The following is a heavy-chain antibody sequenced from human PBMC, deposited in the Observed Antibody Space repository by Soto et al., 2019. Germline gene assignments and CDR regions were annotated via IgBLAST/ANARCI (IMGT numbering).Heavy chain of an antibody. CDR2: IIPIFGTA. CDR3: ARGTGATITMVRGVIGGMDV. J-gene: IGHJ6*02. CDR1: GGTFSSYA. Sequence: SVKVSCKASGGTFSSYAISWVRQAPGQELEWMGGIIPIFGTANYAQKFQGRVTITADESTSTAYMELSSLRSEDTAVYYCARGTGATITMVRGVIGGMDVWGQGTTVTVSS. V-gene: IGHV1-69*13. D-gene: IGHD3-10*01.